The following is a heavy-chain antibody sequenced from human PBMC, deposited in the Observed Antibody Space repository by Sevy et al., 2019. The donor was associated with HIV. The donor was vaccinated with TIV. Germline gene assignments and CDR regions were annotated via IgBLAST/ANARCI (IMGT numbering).Heavy chain of an antibody. CDR2: ISAFSGTT. Sequence: ASVKVSCKAYGYTFASYGISWVRQAPGQGLEWMGWISAFSGTTNYAQKFQGRVTMTTDTSTATAYMELTSLRSDDTAVYYCAREWELLDYYYGMDVWGQGTTVTVSS. V-gene: IGHV1-18*01. CDR3: AREWELLDYYYGMDV. J-gene: IGHJ6*02. CDR1: GYTFASYG. D-gene: IGHD1-26*01.